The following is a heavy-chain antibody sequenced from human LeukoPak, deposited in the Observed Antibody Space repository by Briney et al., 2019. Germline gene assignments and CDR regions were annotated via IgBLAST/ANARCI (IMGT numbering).Heavy chain of an antibody. CDR3: ARAGHYLLISSPGYMDV. CDR1: GFTFSSYG. V-gene: IGHV3-30*02. D-gene: IGHD2/OR15-2a*01. J-gene: IGHJ6*03. CDR2: IRYDGSNK. Sequence: GGSLRLSCAASGFTFSSYGMHWVRQAPGKGLEWVAFIRYDGSNKYYADSVKGRFTISRDNPKNTLYLQMNSLRAEDTAVYYCARAGHYLLISSPGYMDVWGKGTTVTISS.